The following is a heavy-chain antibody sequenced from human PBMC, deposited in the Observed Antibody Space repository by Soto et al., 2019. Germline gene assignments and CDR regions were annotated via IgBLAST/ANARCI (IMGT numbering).Heavy chain of an antibody. J-gene: IGHJ6*02. CDR2: IIPIFGTA. CDR3: ARGPPGMYSSSFGPAGSSGIPEKYGMDV. Sequence: SVKVSCKASGGTFSSYAISWVRQAPGQGLEWMGGIIPIFGTANYAQKFQGRVTITADESTSTAYMELGSLRSEDTAVYYCARGPPGMYSSSFGPAGSSGIPEKYGMDVWG. V-gene: IGHV1-69*13. CDR1: GGTFSSYA. D-gene: IGHD6-6*01.